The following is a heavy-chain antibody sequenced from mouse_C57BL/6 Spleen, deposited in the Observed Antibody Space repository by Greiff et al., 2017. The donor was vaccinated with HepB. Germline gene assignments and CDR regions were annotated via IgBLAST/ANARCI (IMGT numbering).Heavy chain of an antibody. D-gene: IGHD2-5*01. CDR1: GYTFTSYT. CDR3: ARRYDSNYEAMDY. J-gene: IGHJ4*01. CDR2: INPSSGYT. Sequence: QVQLQQSGAALARPGASVKMSCKASGYTFTSYTMHWVKQRPGQGLEWIGYINPSSGYTKYNQKFKDKATLTADKSSSTAYMQLNSLTSEDSAVYYCARRYDSNYEAMDYWGQGTSVTVSS. V-gene: IGHV1-4*01.